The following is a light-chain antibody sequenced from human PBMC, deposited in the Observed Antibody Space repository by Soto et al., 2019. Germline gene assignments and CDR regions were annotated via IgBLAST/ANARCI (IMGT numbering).Light chain of an antibody. CDR1: QNVRTF. CDR2: GAS. Sequence: EVVLTQSPATLSLSPGERATLSCRASQNVRTFLDWYQQKPGQAPRLLIYGASNRATGIPARFSSSGSGTDFTLTISGLEPEDFAVYYCQQHSHWPPWTFGQGTRVEIQ. CDR3: QQHSHWPPWT. V-gene: IGKV3-11*01. J-gene: IGKJ1*01.